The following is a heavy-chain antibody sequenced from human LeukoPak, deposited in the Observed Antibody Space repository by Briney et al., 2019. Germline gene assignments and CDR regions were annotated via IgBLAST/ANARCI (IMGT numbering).Heavy chain of an antibody. CDR1: GSPISTYY. CDR3: ARDGSARYYFDY. CDR2: IYYSGST. J-gene: IGHJ4*02. Sequence: SETLSLTCTVSGSPISTYYWNWIRQAPGKGLERLGYIYYSGSTNYNPSLKSRVTISVDTSKNQFSLKLSSVTAADTAMYYCARDGSARYYFDYWGQGTLVTVSS. V-gene: IGHV4-59*01.